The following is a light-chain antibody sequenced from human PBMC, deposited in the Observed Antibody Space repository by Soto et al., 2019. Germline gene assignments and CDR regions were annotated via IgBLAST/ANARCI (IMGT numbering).Light chain of an antibody. CDR2: DAS. V-gene: IGKV3-11*01. CDR1: QSVSSY. CDR3: QQRSNLLT. Sequence: EIVLTQSPATLSLSPGEGATLSCRARQSVSSYLAWYQQKPGQAPRLLIYDASNRATGIPARFSGSGSGTDFTLTITSLEPEDFAVYYCQQRSNLLTFGGGTKVEIK. J-gene: IGKJ4*01.